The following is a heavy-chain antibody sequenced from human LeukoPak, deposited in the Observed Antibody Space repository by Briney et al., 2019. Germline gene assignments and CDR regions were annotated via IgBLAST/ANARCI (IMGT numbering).Heavy chain of an antibody. CDR3: ARGTSPLLYYFDY. D-gene: IGHD2-15*01. CDR1: GGSFSGYY. J-gene: IGHJ4*02. V-gene: IGHV4-34*01. Sequence: SETLSLTCAVYGGSFSGYYWSWIRQPPGKGLEWIGEINHSGSTNYNPPLKSRVTISVDTSKNQFSLKLSSVTAADTAVYYCARGTSPLLYYFDYWGQGILVTVSS. CDR2: INHSGST.